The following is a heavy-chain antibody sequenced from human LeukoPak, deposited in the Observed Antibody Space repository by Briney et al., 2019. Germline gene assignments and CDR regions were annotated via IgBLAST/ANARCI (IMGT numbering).Heavy chain of an antibody. Sequence: GGSLRLSCAASGFTFSSYGVSWVRQAPGKGLEWVSAISGSGGSTYYADSVKGRFTISRDNSKNTLYLQMNSLRAEDTAVYYCAKAKNYYYYYMDVWGKGTTVTISS. CDR1: GFTFSSYG. CDR2: ISGSGGST. CDR3: AKAKNYYYYYMDV. J-gene: IGHJ6*03. V-gene: IGHV3-23*01.